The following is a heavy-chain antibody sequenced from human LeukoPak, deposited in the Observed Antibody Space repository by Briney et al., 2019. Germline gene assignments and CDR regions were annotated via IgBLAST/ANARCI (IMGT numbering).Heavy chain of an antibody. D-gene: IGHD3-16*02. CDR1: GFTFSSYG. V-gene: IGHV3-30*18. CDR2: ISYDGSNK. J-gene: IGHJ4*02. CDR3: AKSSMITFGGVIGGFDY. Sequence: GRSLRLSCAASGFTFSSYGMHWVRQAPGKGLEWVAVISYDGSNKYYADSVKGRFTISRDNSKNTLYLQMNSLRAEDTAVYYCAKSSMITFGGVIGGFDYWGQGTLVTVSS.